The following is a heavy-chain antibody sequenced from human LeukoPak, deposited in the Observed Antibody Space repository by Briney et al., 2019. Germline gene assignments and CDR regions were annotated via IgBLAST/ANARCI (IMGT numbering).Heavy chain of an antibody. D-gene: IGHD3-16*01. CDR2: ISGSRGST. CDR3: AKDQGSGHGAYTWGSFDY. V-gene: IGHV3-23*01. J-gene: IGHJ4*02. Sequence: PGGSLRLSCAASGFTFRNYAMSWVRQAPGKGLEWVSGISGSRGSTPYADSVKGRFTISRGNSRNTLSLEMNILRVEDTAVYFCAKDQGSGHGAYTWGSFDYWGQGIPFTVSS. CDR1: GFTFRNYA.